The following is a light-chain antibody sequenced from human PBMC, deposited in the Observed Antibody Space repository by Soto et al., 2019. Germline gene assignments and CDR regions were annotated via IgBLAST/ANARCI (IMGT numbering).Light chain of an antibody. J-gene: IGLJ1*01. V-gene: IGLV2-14*03. CDR2: DVS. CDR3: SSYTTSNTRQIV. Sequence: QSVLTPPSSVSGSPGQSITISCTGTSSDVGGYNYVSLYQHHPGKAPKLLIYDVSNRPSGVSNRFSGSKSDNTASLTISGLQPEDEADYYCSSYTTSNTRQIVFGTGTKVTVL. CDR1: SSDVGGYNY.